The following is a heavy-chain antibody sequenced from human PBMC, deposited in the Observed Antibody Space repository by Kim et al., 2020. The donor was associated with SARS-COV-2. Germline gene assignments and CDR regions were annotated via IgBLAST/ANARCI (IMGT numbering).Heavy chain of an antibody. CDR3: ARLEGKSWLPDV. Sequence: ASVKVSCKAAGYTFSSNSLTWVRQAPGQGLEWLGWINPNNGKTKYGQKVQGRITMTTDTSTSTVHMELRSLRSDDTAVYYCARLEGKSWLPDVWGQGTTVTVSS. CDR1: GYTFSSNS. CDR2: INPNNGKT. D-gene: IGHD1-1*01. V-gene: IGHV1-18*01. J-gene: IGHJ6*02.